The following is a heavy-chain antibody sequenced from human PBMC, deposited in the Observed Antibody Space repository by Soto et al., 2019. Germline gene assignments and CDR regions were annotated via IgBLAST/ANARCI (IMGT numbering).Heavy chain of an antibody. Sequence: SETLSLTCTVSGGSISSYYWSWIRQPPGKGLEWIGYIYYSGSTNYNPSLKSRVTISVDTSKNQFSLKLSSVTAADTAVYYCARVSLRFLEWLPRSGAFDIWGQGTMVTVSS. CDR3: ARVSLRFLEWLPRSGAFDI. D-gene: IGHD3-3*01. CDR2: IYYSGST. J-gene: IGHJ3*02. CDR1: GGSISSYY. V-gene: IGHV4-59*01.